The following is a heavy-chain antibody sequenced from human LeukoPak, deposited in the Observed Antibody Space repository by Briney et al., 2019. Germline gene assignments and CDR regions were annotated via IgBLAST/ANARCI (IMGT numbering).Heavy chain of an antibody. V-gene: IGHV1-8*03. CDR2: MNPNSGNT. D-gene: IGHD3-10*01. CDR3: ARGQVHGVQGVGFDY. J-gene: IGHJ4*02. Sequence: ASVKVSCKTSENTFTDYDINWVRQATGQGLEWMGWMNPNSGNTGYAQKFQGRVTITRNASISTAYMELSSLRSEDTAVYYCARGQVHGVQGVGFDYWGQGTLVTVSS. CDR1: ENTFTDYD.